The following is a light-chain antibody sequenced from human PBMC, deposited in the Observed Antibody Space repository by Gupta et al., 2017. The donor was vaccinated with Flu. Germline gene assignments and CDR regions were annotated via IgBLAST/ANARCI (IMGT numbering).Light chain of an antibody. Sequence: WTLNRGVNLGTCMRYCYQQKPGSPPQSPQRYIYDSDKQQGSGVPSRFSGSKDASANAGIILISGAEAEDEDYYYCENWHSSAWVFGGGTKLTVL. CDR2: YIYDSDK. CDR3: ENWHSSAWV. V-gene: IGLV5-45*01. J-gene: IGLJ3*02. CDR1: RGVNLGTCM.